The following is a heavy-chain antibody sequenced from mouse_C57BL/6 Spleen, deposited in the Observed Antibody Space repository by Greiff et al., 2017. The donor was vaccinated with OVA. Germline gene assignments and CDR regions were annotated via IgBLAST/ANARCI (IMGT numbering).Heavy chain of an antibody. Sequence: QVTLKVSGPGILQSSQTLSLTCSFSGFSLSTSGMGVSWIRQPSGKGLEWLAHIYWDDDKRYNPSLKSRLTISKDTSRNQVFLKITSVDTADTATYYCARSPSYYYGSSWYFDVWGTGTTVTVSS. CDR3: ARSPSYYYGSSWYFDV. D-gene: IGHD1-1*01. CDR2: IYWDDDK. J-gene: IGHJ1*03. CDR1: GFSLSTSGMG. V-gene: IGHV8-12*01.